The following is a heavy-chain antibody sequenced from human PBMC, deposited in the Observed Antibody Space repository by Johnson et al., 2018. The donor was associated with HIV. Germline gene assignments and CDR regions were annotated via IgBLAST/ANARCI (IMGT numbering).Heavy chain of an antibody. CDR3: ARGQRATDI. Sequence: QVQLVESGGRVVQPGGSLRLSCAASGFTFSDYYMSWFRLAPGKGLEWVSYISSSGRTKYFTDSLKCRFTISRYNAKNSLFLQMSSLRPEDTAIYYCARGQRATDIWGQVTMVTVSS. CDR2: ISSSGRTK. CDR1: GFTFSDYY. V-gene: IGHV3-11*04. J-gene: IGHJ3*02.